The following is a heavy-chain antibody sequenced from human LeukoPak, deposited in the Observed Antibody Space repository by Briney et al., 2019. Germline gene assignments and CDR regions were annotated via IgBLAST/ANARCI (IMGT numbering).Heavy chain of an antibody. CDR2: MKEDGGEI. Sequence: GGSLRLSCAGSGFPFSNYWMAWVRQAPGKGLEGVANMKEDGGEINYVDSVKGRFTISRDNAKNSLDLQMNSPRVDDTAVYYCVRDRGYSTFDYWGQGTLVIVSS. CDR3: VRDRGYSTFDY. D-gene: IGHD4-23*01. V-gene: IGHV3-7*01. CDR1: GFPFSNYW. J-gene: IGHJ4*02.